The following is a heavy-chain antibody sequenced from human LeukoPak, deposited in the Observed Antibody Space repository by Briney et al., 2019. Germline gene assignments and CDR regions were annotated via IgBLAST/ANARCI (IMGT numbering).Heavy chain of an antibody. CDR3: ARVFRPISYYYDSSGYHGPFDY. Sequence: PSETLSLTCAVSGDSISSGDYSWSWIRQPPGKGLEWSGYIYNRVTTNYNPSLKSLVTISVDTSKNQFYLKLSSVTAADTAVYYCARVFRPISYYYDSSGYHGPFDYWGQGTLVTVSS. CDR1: GDSISSGDYS. D-gene: IGHD3-22*01. CDR2: IYNRVTT. J-gene: IGHJ4*02. V-gene: IGHV4-30-4*07.